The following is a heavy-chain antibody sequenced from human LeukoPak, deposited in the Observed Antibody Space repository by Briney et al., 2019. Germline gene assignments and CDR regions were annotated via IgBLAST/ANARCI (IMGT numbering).Heavy chain of an antibody. CDR1: VYTFTGYY. V-gene: IGHV1-2*02. D-gene: IGHD3-10*01. J-gene: IGHJ4*02. CDR3: ASEYGSGSYHYY. Sequence: ASVKVSCKASVYTFTGYYMHWVRQAPGQGLEWMGWINPNSGGTNYAQKFQGRVTMTRDTSISTAYMELSRLRSDDTAVYYCASEYGSGSYHYYWGQGTLVTVSS. CDR2: INPNSGGT.